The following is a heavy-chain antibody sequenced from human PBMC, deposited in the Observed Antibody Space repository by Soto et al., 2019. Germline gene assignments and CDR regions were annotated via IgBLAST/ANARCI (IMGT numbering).Heavy chain of an antibody. V-gene: IGHV3-30*03. CDR1: GFTFSSYG. CDR3: ATNLLQTTVTTCGS. J-gene: IGHJ5*02. Sequence: QVQLVESGGGVVQPGRSLRLSCAASGFTFSSYGMHWVRQAPGKGLEWVAVISYHGNDKYYADSVKGRFTISRDNFKSTLYLQMSSLRAEDTAIYFCATNLLQTTVTTCGSWGQGTVVTVSS. CDR2: ISYHGNDK. D-gene: IGHD4-17*01.